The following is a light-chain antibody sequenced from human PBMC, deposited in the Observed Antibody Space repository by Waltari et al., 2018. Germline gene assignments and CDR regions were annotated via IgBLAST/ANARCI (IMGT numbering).Light chain of an antibody. CDR1: SSDVGGYNY. CDR2: DVS. V-gene: IGLV2-11*01. Sequence: QSALTQPRSVSGSPGQSVTISCTGTSSDVGGYNYVSWYQQHPGKAPKLMIYDVSKRPSGVPDRFSGSKSGDTASLTISGLQAEDEADYYFCSYAGSYTFDGVFGGGTKLTVL. CDR3: CSYAGSYTFDGV. J-gene: IGLJ2*01.